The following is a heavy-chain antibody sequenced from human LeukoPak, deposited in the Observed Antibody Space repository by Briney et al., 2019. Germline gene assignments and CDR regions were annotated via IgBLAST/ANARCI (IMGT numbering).Heavy chain of an antibody. J-gene: IGHJ4*02. V-gene: IGHV3-15*01. CDR3: AKSGLNRFDY. CDR2: IKSKTDGGTT. CDR1: GFTFSNAW. Sequence: PGGSLRLSCAASGFTFSNAWMSWVRQAPGKGLEWVGRIKSKTDGGTTDYAAPVKGRFTISRDDSKNTLYLQMNSLRAEDTAVYYCAKSGLNRFDYWGQGTLVTVSS. D-gene: IGHD2-15*01.